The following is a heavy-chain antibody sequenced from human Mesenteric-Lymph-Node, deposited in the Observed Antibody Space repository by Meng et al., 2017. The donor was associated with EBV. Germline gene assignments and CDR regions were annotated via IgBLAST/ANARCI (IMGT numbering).Heavy chain of an antibody. CDR1: GYTFTTYA. CDR3: AKGFTTLVDY. J-gene: IGHJ4*02. D-gene: IGHD3-22*01. Sequence: QVQLGQSGSELKRPGASVKVSCKASGYTFTTYAMNWVRQAPGQGLEWMGLINTNTGDPTYAQGFTGRFVFSLDTSGSTAYLQVSSLKADDTAVYYCAKGFTTLVDYWGQGTLVTVSS. V-gene: IGHV7-4-1*02. CDR2: INTNTGDP.